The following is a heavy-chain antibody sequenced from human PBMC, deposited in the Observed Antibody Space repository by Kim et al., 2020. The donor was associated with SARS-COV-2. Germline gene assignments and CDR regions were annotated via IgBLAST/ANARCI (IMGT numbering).Heavy chain of an antibody. Sequence: GGSLRLSCAASGFTFSSSGMHWVRQAPGKGLEWVAVISYDGSNKYYADSVKGRFTISRDNSKNTLYLQMNSLRTEDTAVYYCAKESAALLWFGAVGYFDYWGQGTLVTVSS. CDR1: GFTFSSSG. CDR2: ISYDGSNK. V-gene: IGHV3-30*18. D-gene: IGHD3-10*01. CDR3: AKESAALLWFGAVGYFDY. J-gene: IGHJ4*02.